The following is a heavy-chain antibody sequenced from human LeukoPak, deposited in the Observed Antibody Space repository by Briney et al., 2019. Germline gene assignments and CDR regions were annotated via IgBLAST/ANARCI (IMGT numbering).Heavy chain of an antibody. CDR2: ISAYNGNT. V-gene: IGHV1-18*01. CDR3: ARYGQIRYYDILTGYLAPYYFDY. Sequence: GASVKVSCKASGYTFTSYGISWVRQAPGQGLEWMGWISAYNGNTNYAQKLQGRVTMTTDTSTSTAYMELRSLRSDDTAVYYCARYGQIRYYDILTGYLAPYYFDYWGQGTLATVSS. J-gene: IGHJ4*02. D-gene: IGHD3-9*01. CDR1: GYTFTSYG.